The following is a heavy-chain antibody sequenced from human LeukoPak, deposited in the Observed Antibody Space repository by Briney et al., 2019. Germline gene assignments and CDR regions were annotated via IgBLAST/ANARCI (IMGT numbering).Heavy chain of an antibody. CDR2: IYPGDSDT. V-gene: IGHV5-51*01. CDR3: ARQRYCSGGSCYSKVNDY. J-gene: IGHJ4*02. Sequence: GESLKISCKGSGYSFTSYWNGWVRQMPGKGLEWMGIIYPGDSDTRYSPSFQGQVTISADKSISTAYLQWSSLKASDTAMYYCARQRYCSGGSCYSKVNDYWGQGTLVTVSS. CDR1: GYSFTSYW. D-gene: IGHD2-15*01.